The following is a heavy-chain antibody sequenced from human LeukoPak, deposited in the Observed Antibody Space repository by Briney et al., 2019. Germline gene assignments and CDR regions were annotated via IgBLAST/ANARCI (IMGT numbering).Heavy chain of an antibody. Sequence: SETLSLTCAVYGGSFSGYYWGWIRQPPGKGLEWIGEINHSGSTNYNPSLKSRVTISVDTPKNQFSLKLSSVTAADTAVYYCARGHPSSVPHYFDYWGQGTLVTVSS. CDR1: GGSFSGYY. V-gene: IGHV4-34*01. D-gene: IGHD2-2*01. J-gene: IGHJ4*02. CDR3: ARGHPSSVPHYFDY. CDR2: INHSGST.